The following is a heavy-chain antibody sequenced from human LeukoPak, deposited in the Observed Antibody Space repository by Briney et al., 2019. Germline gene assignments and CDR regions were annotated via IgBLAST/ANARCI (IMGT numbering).Heavy chain of an antibody. J-gene: IGHJ5*02. CDR1: GGSFSGYY. V-gene: IGHV4-34*01. CDR3: ARDLIQLPAAIFGRWFDP. CDR2: INHSGST. Sequence: PSETLSLTCAVYGGSFSGYYWSWIRQPPGKGLEWIGEINHSGSTNYNPSLKSRVTISVDTSKNQFSLKLSSVTAADTAVYYCARDLIQLPAAIFGRWFDPWGQGTLVIVSS. D-gene: IGHD2-2*02.